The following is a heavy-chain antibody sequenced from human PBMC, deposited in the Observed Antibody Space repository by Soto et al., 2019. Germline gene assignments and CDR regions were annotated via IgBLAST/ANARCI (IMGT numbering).Heavy chain of an antibody. CDR1: GYTFTSYG. CDR2: ISAYNGNT. V-gene: IGHV1-18*01. CDR3: AREWGITMVRGVITSYCYGMDV. Sequence: QVQLVQSGAEVKKPGASVKVSCKASGYTFTSYGISWVRQAPGQGLEWMGWISAYNGNTNYAQKLQGRVTMTTDTSTSTAYMELRSLRSDDTAVYYCAREWGITMVRGVITSYCYGMDVWGQGTTVTVSS. J-gene: IGHJ6*02. D-gene: IGHD3-10*01.